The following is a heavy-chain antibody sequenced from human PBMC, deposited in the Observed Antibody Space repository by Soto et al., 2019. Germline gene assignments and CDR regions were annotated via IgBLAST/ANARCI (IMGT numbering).Heavy chain of an antibody. CDR2: IDPSDSYT. CDR1: GYSFTSYW. CDR3: ARISGDGSLFDY. V-gene: IGHV5-10-1*01. D-gene: IGHD3-10*01. Sequence: PGESLKISCKGSGYSFTSYWISWVRQMPGKGLEWMGRIDPSDSYTNYSPSFQGHVTISADKSISTAYLQWSSLEASDTAMYYYARISGDGSLFDYWGQGTLVTVSS. J-gene: IGHJ4*02.